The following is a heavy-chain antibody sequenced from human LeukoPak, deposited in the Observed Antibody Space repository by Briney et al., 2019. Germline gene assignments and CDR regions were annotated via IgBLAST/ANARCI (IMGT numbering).Heavy chain of an antibody. V-gene: IGHV3-30-3*01. CDR2: ISYDGGNK. J-gene: IGHJ3*02. CDR1: GFTFSSYA. D-gene: IGHD2-15*01. CDR3: ARDVNREDIVVVVAATNAFDI. Sequence: GGSLRLSCAASGFTFSSYAMPWVRQAPGKGLEWVAVISYDGGNKYYADSVKGRFTISRDNSKNTLYLQMNSLRAEDTAVYYCARDVNREDIVVVVAATNAFDIWGQGTMVTVSS.